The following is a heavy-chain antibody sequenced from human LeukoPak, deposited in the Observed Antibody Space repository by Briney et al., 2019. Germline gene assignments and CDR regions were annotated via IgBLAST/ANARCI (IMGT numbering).Heavy chain of an antibody. J-gene: IGHJ4*02. CDR1: GFTFSSYA. D-gene: IGHD2-2*01. Sequence: GGSLRLSCAASGFTFSSYAMSWVRQAPGKGLEWVSAISGSGGSTYYADSVKGRFTISRDNSKNTLYLQMNSLRAEDTAVYYCAKGGSLGYCSSTSCSDFDYWGQGTLVTVSS. V-gene: IGHV3-23*01. CDR2: ISGSGGST. CDR3: AKGGSLGYCSSTSCSDFDY.